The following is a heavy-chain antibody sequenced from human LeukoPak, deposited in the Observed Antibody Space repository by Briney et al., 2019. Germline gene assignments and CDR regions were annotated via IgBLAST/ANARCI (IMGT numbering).Heavy chain of an antibody. D-gene: IGHD5-18*01. CDR2: IYYSGST. V-gene: IGHV4-59*08. J-gene: IGHJ4*02. CDR3: ARHLRGYSYGPFDS. Sequence: SETLPLTCSVSGGSMSSYYWSWIRQPPGKGLEWMGYIYYSGSTNYSPSLKTRGTISVDTSKNQFSLKLSSVTAADTAVYYCARHLRGYSYGPFDSWGQGTLVTVSS. CDR1: GGSMSSYY.